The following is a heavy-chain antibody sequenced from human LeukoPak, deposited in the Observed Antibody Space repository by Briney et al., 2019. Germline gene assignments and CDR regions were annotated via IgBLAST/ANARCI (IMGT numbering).Heavy chain of an antibody. J-gene: IGHJ4*02. Sequence: GGSLRLSCAASGFTFSSYGMHWVRQAPGEGLEWVAVIWNDGSNKYYADSVKGRFTISRDNSKNTLYLQMNSLRAGDTAVYYCAKNRWYYDILTGPDYWGQGTLVTVSS. D-gene: IGHD3-9*01. CDR3: AKNRWYYDILTGPDY. CDR2: IWNDGSNK. V-gene: IGHV3-33*06. CDR1: GFTFSSYG.